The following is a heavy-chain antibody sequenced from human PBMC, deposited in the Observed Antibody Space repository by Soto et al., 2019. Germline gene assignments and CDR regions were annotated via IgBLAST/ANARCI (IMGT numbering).Heavy chain of an antibody. Sequence: GGSLRLSCAASGFDFSSYAMSWVRQAPGKGLECISLISGTGVPTLYAESVKGRFSVSRDNSKDTLFLEMNNLGVDDTAMYYCAKSFCSSSSCFFLWVDPWGPGTLVAVSS. CDR2: ISGTGVPT. J-gene: IGHJ5*01. D-gene: IGHD2-2*01. V-gene: IGHV3-23*01. CDR1: GFDFSSYA. CDR3: AKSFCSSSSCFFLWVDP.